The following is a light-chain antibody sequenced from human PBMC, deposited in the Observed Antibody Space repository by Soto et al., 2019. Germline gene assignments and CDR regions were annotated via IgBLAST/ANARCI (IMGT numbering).Light chain of an antibody. J-gene: IGKJ1*01. CDR2: DAS. CDR3: QQYGSSSWT. CDR1: QSVSSY. V-gene: IGKV3-11*01. Sequence: EIVLTQSPATLSLSPGARAPLSWRASQSVSSYLAWYQQKPGQAPRLLIYDASNRATGIPARFSGSGSGTDFTLTISRLEPEDFAVYYCQQYGSSSWTFGQGTKVDIK.